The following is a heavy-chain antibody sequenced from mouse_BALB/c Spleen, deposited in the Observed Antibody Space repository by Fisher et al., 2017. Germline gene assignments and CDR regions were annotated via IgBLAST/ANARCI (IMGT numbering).Heavy chain of an antibody. Sequence: RFTISRDNAKNTLYLQMSSLRSEDTAMYYCARHGNSARAMDYWGQGTSVTVSS. J-gene: IGHJ4*01. CDR3: ARHGNSARAMDY. V-gene: IGHV5-9-3*01. D-gene: IGHD2-1*01.